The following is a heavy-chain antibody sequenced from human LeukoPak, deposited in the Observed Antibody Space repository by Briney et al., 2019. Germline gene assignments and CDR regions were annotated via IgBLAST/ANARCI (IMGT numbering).Heavy chain of an antibody. J-gene: IGHJ6*03. V-gene: IGHV3-30*03. CDR1: GFTFSSYS. CDR3: VRESERQTASDYFYYMGV. Sequence: GGSLRLSCAASGFTFSSYSMNWVRQAPGKEQQWVSVISFDGKNKKYAGSVNGRFTISRDDSKNTLFLQMNSLRTEDTAVYYCVRESERQTASDYFYYMGVWGKGTTVTVSS. CDR2: ISFDGKNK. D-gene: IGHD6-25*01.